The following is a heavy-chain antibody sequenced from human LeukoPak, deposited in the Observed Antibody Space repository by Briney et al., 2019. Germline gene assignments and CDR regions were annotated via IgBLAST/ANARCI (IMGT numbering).Heavy chain of an antibody. CDR1: GFTFSSYA. Sequence: PGGSLRLSCAASGFTFSSYAMSWVRQAPGKGLEWVSAISGSGGSTYYADSVKGRFTISRDNPKNTLYLQMNSLRAEDTAVYYCARGSTDDFWSGYYPRYYFDYWGQGTLVTVSS. CDR3: ARGSTDDFWSGYYPRYYFDY. V-gene: IGHV3-23*01. D-gene: IGHD3-3*01. CDR2: ISGSGGST. J-gene: IGHJ4*02.